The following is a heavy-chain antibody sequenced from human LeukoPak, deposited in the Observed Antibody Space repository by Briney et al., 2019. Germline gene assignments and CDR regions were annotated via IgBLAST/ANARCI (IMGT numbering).Heavy chain of an antibody. CDR1: GYTLTELS. CDR2: FDPEDGET. Sequence: ASVKVSCKVSGYTLTELSMHWVRQAPGKGLEWMGGFDPEDGETIYAQKFQGRVTMTEDTSTDTAYMELSSLRSEDTAVYYCARDGYSSSSFDYWGQGTLVTVSS. CDR3: ARDGYSSSSFDY. J-gene: IGHJ4*02. D-gene: IGHD6-6*01. V-gene: IGHV1-24*01.